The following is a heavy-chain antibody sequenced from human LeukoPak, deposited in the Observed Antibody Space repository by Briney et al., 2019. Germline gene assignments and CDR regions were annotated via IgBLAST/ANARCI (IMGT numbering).Heavy chain of an antibody. J-gene: IGHJ4*02. CDR2: ISYDGSNK. Sequence: GGSLRLSCAASGFTFSSYAMHWVRQAPGKGLEWVAVISYDGSNKYYADSVKGRFTISRDNSKNTLCLQMNSLRAEDTAVYYCAVTDFDYWGQGTLVTVSS. CDR3: AVTDFDY. D-gene: IGHD2-21*02. CDR1: GFTFSSYA. V-gene: IGHV3-30-3*01.